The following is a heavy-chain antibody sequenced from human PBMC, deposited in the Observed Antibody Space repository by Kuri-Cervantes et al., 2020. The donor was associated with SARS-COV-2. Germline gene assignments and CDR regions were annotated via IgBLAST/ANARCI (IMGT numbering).Heavy chain of an antibody. D-gene: IGHD4-11*01. V-gene: IGHV2-70*10. Sequence: SGPTLFKPTQALTLTCTFSGFALTTSGMCVAWIRQPPGKALEWIARIDWDDDEYYKTSLNTRLSISKDTSEDQVVLTLTNMDPVDTATYYCVRIRAATVISDYWGQGTPVTVSS. J-gene: IGHJ4*02. CDR1: GFALTTSGMC. CDR2: IDWDDDE. CDR3: VRIRAATVISDY.